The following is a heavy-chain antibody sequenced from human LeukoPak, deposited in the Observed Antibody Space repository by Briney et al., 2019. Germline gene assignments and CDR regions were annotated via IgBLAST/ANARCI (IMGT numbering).Heavy chain of an antibody. V-gene: IGHV3-23*01. J-gene: IGHJ3*02. D-gene: IGHD1-26*01. CDR1: GFTFTDYA. CDR3: AKSRWETYAVRAFDI. CDR2: ISGSGTIT. Sequence: PAGSLRLSCAASGFTFTDYAMNWVRQAPGKGLEWVSTISGSGTITYYADSVRGRFTISRDYSTNTLYLQLSSLRAEDTAVYYCAKSRWETYAVRAFDIWGQGTMVTVSS.